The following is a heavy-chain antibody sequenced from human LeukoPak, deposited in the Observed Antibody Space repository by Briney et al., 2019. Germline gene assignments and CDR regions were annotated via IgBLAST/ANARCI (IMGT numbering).Heavy chain of an antibody. CDR3: ARSMRASGSYIGGY. V-gene: IGHV1-69*13. J-gene: IGHJ4*02. Sequence: GASVKVSCKASGGTFSTYAISWVRQAPGQGLEWMGGIIPIFGTANYAQKFQGRVTITADESTGTAYMELSSLRSEDTAMYYCARSMRASGSYIGGYWGQGTLVIVSS. CDR2: IIPIFGTA. D-gene: IGHD1-26*01. CDR1: GGTFSTYA.